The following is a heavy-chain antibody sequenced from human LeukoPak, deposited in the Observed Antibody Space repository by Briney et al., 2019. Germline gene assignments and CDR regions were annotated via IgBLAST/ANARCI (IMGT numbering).Heavy chain of an antibody. CDR1: GYTFTSYG. D-gene: IGHD6-19*01. Sequence: GASVKVSCKASGYTFTSYGINWVRQAPGQGLEWMGWISAYNGNTNYAQKLQGRVTMTTDTSTSTAYVELRSLRSDDTAVYYCARVVAVAGTALFDYWGQGTLVTVSS. V-gene: IGHV1-18*01. CDR3: ARVVAVAGTALFDY. J-gene: IGHJ4*02. CDR2: ISAYNGNT.